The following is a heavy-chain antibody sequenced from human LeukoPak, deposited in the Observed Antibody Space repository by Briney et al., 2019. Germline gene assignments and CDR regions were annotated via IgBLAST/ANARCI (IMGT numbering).Heavy chain of an antibody. J-gene: IGHJ3*02. CDR3: ANDDVDGNDAFDI. CDR2: INPNSGGT. D-gene: IGHD1-1*01. Sequence: ASVKVSCKASGYTFTGYYMHWVRQAPGQGLDWMGWINPNSGGTNYAQKFQGRVTMTRDTSISTAYMELSRLRSDDTAVYYCANDDVDGNDAFDIWGQGTMVTVSS. CDR1: GYTFTGYY. V-gene: IGHV1-2*02.